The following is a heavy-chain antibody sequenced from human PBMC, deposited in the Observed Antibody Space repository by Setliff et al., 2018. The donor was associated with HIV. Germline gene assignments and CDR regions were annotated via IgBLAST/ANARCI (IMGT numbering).Heavy chain of an antibody. CDR1: GDTFSGHY. V-gene: IGHV1-2*02. D-gene: IGHD2-15*01. Sequence: ASVKVSCKASGDTFSGHYMHWVRQAPGQGLEWLGWINPNSGGTKYAQKFQGRLTMTRDTSITSVYMELSRLRSDDTAVYYCATDGSVVVVAGSGFDPWGQGTLVTVSS. CDR2: INPNSGGT. J-gene: IGHJ5*02. CDR3: ATDGSVVVVAGSGFDP.